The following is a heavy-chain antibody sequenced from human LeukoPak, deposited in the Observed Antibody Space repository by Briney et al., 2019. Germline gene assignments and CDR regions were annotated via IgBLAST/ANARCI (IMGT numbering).Heavy chain of an antibody. CDR1: RFTFSNYG. D-gene: IGHD2-2*01. CDR3: AKDKSERFCSITSCYYFDY. J-gene: IGHJ4*02. CDR2: ISYDGSNR. Sequence: GGSLRLSCAASRFTFSNYGMHWVRQAPGKGLEWVAVISYDGSNRYYADSVKGRLTISRDNSKNTLYLQMSSLRAEDTAVYYCAKDKSERFCSITSCYYFDYWGQGTLVTVSS. V-gene: IGHV3-30*18.